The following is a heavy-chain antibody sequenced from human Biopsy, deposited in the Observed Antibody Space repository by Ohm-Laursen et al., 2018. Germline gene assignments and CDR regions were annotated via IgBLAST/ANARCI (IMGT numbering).Heavy chain of an antibody. CDR2: MTPKAGKT. Sequence: SVKVSCKTSGYTFTDYDINWARQASGQGLEWVGWMTPKAGKTGYTQKLQGRLTMTRDTSTSTAYMELSSLRSEDTAIYYCARGGYDYDYWGQGTLVTVSS. D-gene: IGHD5-12*01. V-gene: IGHV1-8*01. CDR3: ARGGYDYDY. J-gene: IGHJ4*02. CDR1: GYTFTDYD.